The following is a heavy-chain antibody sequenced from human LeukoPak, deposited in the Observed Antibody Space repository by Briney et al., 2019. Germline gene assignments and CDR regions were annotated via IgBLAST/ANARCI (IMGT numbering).Heavy chain of an antibody. J-gene: IGHJ4*02. CDR3: ARGRIGYYGSRSYWDY. Sequence: GGSLRLSCVVSGFTFSDYYISWIRQAPGKGLEWLSYISSTSTYTDYADSVKGRFTISRDNAKNSVYLQMNSLRVEDTAVYHCARGRIGYYGSRSYWDYWGQGTLVTVSS. V-gene: IGHV3-11*05. CDR2: ISSTSTYT. CDR1: GFTFSDYY. D-gene: IGHD3-10*01.